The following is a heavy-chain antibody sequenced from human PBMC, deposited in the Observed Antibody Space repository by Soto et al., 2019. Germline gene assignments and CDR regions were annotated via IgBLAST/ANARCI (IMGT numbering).Heavy chain of an antibody. V-gene: IGHV3-11*06. CDR3: ARDSSILTGVNWFDP. CDR2: ISSSSSYT. CDR1: GFTFSDYY. Sequence: QVQLVESGGGLVKPGGSLRLSCAASGFTFSDYYMSWIRQAPGKGLEWVSYISSSSSYTNYADSVKGRFTISRDNAKNSLYLQMNSLRAEDTAVYYCARDSSILTGVNWFDPWGQGTLVTVSS. J-gene: IGHJ5*02. D-gene: IGHD3-9*01.